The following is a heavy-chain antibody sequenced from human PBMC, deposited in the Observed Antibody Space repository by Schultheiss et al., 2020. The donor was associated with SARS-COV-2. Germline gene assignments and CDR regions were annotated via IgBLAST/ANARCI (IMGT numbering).Heavy chain of an antibody. CDR3: AKDLIDSRENYFDY. CDR1: GFTFSSYA. CDR2: ISYDGSNK. V-gene: IGHV3-30*14. Sequence: GGSLRLSCAASGFTFSSYAMHWVRQAPGKGLEWVAVISYDGSNKYYADSVKGRFTISRDNSKNTLYLQMNSLRAEDTAVYYCAKDLIDSRENYFDYWGQGTLVTVSS. D-gene: IGHD6-13*01. J-gene: IGHJ4*02.